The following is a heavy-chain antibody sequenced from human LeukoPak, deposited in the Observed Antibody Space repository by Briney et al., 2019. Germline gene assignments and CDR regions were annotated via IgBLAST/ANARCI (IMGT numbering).Heavy chain of an antibody. V-gene: IGHV1-69*05. CDR1: GGTFSSYA. Sequence: ASVKVSCKVSGGTFSSYAISWVRQAPGQGLEWMGRIIPIVGTGRYAQALQGRITITTDESASTAYMELSSLSSEDTAVYYCAREGSDFSDDSVHFEYWGQGTPVTVSS. CDR3: AREGSDFSDDSVHFEY. D-gene: IGHD3-22*01. CDR2: IIPIVGTG. J-gene: IGHJ4*02.